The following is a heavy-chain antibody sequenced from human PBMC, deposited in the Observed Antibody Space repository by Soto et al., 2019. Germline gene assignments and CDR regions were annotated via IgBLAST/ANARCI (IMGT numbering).Heavy chain of an antibody. Sequence: QVQLQESGPGLVKPSQTLSLTCTVSGGSIGGGGYYWTWICQHSGKGLEWIGYIYDTGRAYYNPSLKRRVTISVDTAKNQFSLKLSSVTAADTAVYYCARSSRSYFAQWGQGTLVTVSS. CDR3: ARSSRSYFAQ. J-gene: IGHJ4*02. CDR2: IYDTGRA. V-gene: IGHV4-31*03. CDR1: GGSIGGGGYY.